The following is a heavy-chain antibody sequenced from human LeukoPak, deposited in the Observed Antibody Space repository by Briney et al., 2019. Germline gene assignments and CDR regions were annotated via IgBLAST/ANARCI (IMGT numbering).Heavy chain of an antibody. CDR3: ANAMMVTPIFFR. J-gene: IGHJ4*02. CDR2: ISGSGGST. D-gene: IGHD4-23*01. Sequence: GGSLRPSCAASGFTFSSYAMSWVRQAPGKGLEWVSAISGSGGSTYYADSVKGRFTISRDNSKNTLYLQMNSLRAEDTAVYYCANAMMVTPIFFRWGQGTLVTVSS. V-gene: IGHV3-23*01. CDR1: GFTFSSYA.